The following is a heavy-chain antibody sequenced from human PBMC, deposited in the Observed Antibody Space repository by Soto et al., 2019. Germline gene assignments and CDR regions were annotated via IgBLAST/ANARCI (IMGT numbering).Heavy chain of an antibody. CDR2: IFSSGST. CDR1: GGSINTFY. Sequence: SETLPLTCTVSGGSINTFYWSWVRQPAGKGLEWIGRIFSSGSTSFNPSLESRVAMSVDTSKNHFSLNLSSVTAADMAVYYCAREGSYSAYNFAHGIQLWSFDFWGQGALVAVSS. D-gene: IGHD5-12*01. CDR3: AREGSYSAYNFAHGIQLWSFDF. J-gene: IGHJ4*02. V-gene: IGHV4-4*07.